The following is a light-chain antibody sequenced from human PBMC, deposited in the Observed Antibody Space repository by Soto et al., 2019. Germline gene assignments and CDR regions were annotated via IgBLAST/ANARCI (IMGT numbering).Light chain of an antibody. CDR2: AAS. CDR3: QQSDKTPPT. Sequence: DIQMTQSPSSLSASIGDRVTITCRASQDVSTYLHWYQQKQGKAPNLLIYAASTLVRGVPSRFSGSGSGTNFTLTISSLQPEDFATYFCQQSDKTPPTFGEGTKLEIK. CDR1: QDVSTY. V-gene: IGKV1-39*01. J-gene: IGKJ4*01.